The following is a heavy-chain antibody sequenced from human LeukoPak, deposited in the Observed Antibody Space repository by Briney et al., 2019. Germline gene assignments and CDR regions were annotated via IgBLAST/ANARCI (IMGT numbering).Heavy chain of an antibody. V-gene: IGHV4-59*11. J-gene: IGHJ4*02. CDR2: IYYTGST. CDR3: AMSRSDRRSIYYFDY. Sequence: SDTLSLTCTVSGGSISSHYWSWIRQPPGKGLEWIGYIYYTGSTNYNPSLKSRVTISVDTSKTQFSLNLNSVTAADTAVYHCAMSRSDRRSIYYFDYWGQGTLVTVSS. CDR1: GGSISSHY. D-gene: IGHD6-25*01.